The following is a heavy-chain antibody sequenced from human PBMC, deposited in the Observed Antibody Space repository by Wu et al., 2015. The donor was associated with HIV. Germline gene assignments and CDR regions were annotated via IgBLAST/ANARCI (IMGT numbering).Heavy chain of an antibody. V-gene: IGHV1-69-2*01. J-gene: IGHJ4*02. CDR3: ATSLEVSGFDY. CDR1: GYTFTTYD. Sequence: VQLVQSGAEVKMPGASVRVSCKASGYTFTTYDIHWVQQAPGKGLEWMGFVDPENGQTMLAAGFKDRVTITADTSINTAYMELSRLTPEDTAVYFCATSLEVSGFDYWGQGTLVTVSS. D-gene: IGHD3-16*01. CDR2: VDPENGQT.